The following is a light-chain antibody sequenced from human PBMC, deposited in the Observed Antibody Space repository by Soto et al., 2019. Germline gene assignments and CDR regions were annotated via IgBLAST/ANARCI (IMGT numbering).Light chain of an antibody. J-gene: IGLJ2*01. CDR3: QSYDNNLRGVL. CDR2: GNK. Sequence: QSVLTQPPSVSGAPGKIVTISCTGSSSNIGAGSDVHWYQQSPGRVPKLLVYGNKHRPSGVPDRFSASKSGTSASLAITGLQADDEADYYCQSYDNNLRGVLFGGGTKLTVL. CDR1: SSNIGAGSD. V-gene: IGLV1-40*01.